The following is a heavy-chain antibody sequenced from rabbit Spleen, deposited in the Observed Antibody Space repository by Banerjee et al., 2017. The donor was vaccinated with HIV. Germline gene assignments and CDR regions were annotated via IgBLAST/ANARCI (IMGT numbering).Heavy chain of an antibody. CDR2: IDPVFGIT. J-gene: IGHJ4*01. V-gene: IGHV1S45*01. CDR1: GFSFSSRYW. CDR3: ARDVDTIYFRFSL. Sequence: QEQLEESGGDLVKPEGSLTLTCTASGFSFSSRYWICWVRQAPGKGLEWIGYIDPVFGITYYANWVNGRFSISRENAQNTVFLQMTSLTAADTATYFCARDVDTIYFRFSLWGPGTLVTVS. D-gene: IGHD1-1*01.